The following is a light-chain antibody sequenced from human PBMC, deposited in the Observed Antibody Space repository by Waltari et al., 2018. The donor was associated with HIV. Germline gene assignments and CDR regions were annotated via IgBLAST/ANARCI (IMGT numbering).Light chain of an antibody. J-gene: IGLJ2*01. CDR1: SSDVGDYKY. CDR2: EVS. Sequence: SALTQPASVSGYPGQSITISCTGTSSDVGDYKYVSWYQKNPGKAPKLLIYEVSNLPSGVSRRFSGSKSGSTASLTISGLQVEDEADYFCSSYTRTSHVVFGGGTKVTVL. CDR3: SSYTRTSHVV. V-gene: IGLV2-14*01.